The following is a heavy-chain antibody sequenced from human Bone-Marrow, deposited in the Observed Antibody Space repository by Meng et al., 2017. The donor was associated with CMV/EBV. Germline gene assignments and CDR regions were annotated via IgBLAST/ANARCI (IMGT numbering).Heavy chain of an antibody. CDR1: GFTFSSYG. V-gene: IGHV3-30*02. CDR3: AKPPAIYCSSTSCRGNYYGMDV. Sequence: VGSLRLSCAASGFTFSSYGMHWVRQAPGKGLEWVAFIRYDGSNKYYADSVKGRFTISRDNSKNTLYLQMNSLRAEDTAVYYCAKPPAIYCSSTSCRGNYYGMDVWGQGTTVTVSS. D-gene: IGHD2-2*01. CDR2: IRYDGSNK. J-gene: IGHJ6*02.